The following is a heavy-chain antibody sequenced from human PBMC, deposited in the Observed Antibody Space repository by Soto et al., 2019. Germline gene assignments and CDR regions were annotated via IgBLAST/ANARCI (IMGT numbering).Heavy chain of an antibody. D-gene: IGHD6-19*01. CDR2: IGGGGGST. CDR1: GFSFSNNA. CDR3: AKIAEAVAGTVYGY. J-gene: IGHJ4*02. Sequence: GGSLRLSCTASGFSFSNNAMGWVRQAPGKGLEWVSGIGGGGGSTYYADSVKGHFTISRDNSKNTLYLQMHSLGVEDTAVYFCAKIAEAVAGTVYGYWGRGTLVTVSS. V-gene: IGHV3-23*01.